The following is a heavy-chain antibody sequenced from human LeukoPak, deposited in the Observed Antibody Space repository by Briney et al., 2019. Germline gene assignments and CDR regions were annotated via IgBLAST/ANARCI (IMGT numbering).Heavy chain of an antibody. CDR3: AKDLGTYGGDSELGY. J-gene: IGHJ4*02. CDR1: GFTVSSSY. D-gene: IGHD4-23*01. Sequence: QPGGSLRLSCAVSGFTVSSSYMSWVRQAPEGKGLEWVSDISGSGGSTYYADSVKGRFTISRDNSKNTLYLQMNSLRAEDTAVYYCAKDLGTYGGDSELGYWGQGTLVTISS. CDR2: ISGSGGST. V-gene: IGHV3-23*01.